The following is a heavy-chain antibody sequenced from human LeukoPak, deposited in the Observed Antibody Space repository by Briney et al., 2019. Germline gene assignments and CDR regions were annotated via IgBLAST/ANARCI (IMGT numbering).Heavy chain of an antibody. D-gene: IGHD6-13*01. V-gene: IGHV3-7*01. CDR3: AKLYSSSSRGGYY. CDR1: GFTFSSYW. Sequence: GGSLRLSCAASGFTFSSYWMSWVRQAPGKGLEWVANIKQDGSEKYYVDSVKGRFTISRDNSKNTLYLQMNSLRAEDTAVYYCAKLYSSSSRGGYYWGQGTLVTVSS. J-gene: IGHJ4*02. CDR2: IKQDGSEK.